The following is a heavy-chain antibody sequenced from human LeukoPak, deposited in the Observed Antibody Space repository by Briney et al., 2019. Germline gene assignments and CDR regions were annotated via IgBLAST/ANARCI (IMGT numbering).Heavy chain of an antibody. D-gene: IGHD6-13*01. CDR1: GGSISIYY. Sequence: NPSETLSLTCTVSGGSISIYYWGWIRQPPGKGLEWIGYISYSGTADYNPSLKSRVTISVDTSKNQFSLRLSSVTAADTAMYYCARDRPAGNTGHSHDCWGQGTLVTVSS. V-gene: IGHV4-59*12. CDR2: ISYSGTA. CDR3: ARDRPAGNTGHSHDC. J-gene: IGHJ4*02.